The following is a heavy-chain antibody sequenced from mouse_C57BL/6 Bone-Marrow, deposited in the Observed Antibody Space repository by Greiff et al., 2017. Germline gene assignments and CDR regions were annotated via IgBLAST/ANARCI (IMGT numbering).Heavy chain of an antibody. V-gene: IGHV1-47*01. J-gene: IGHJ2*01. CDR3: ARGGNYGGYYFDY. CDR1: GYTFTTYP. Sequence: VQLMESGAELVKPGASVKMSCKASGYTFTTYPIEWMKQNPGKSLEWIGNFHPYNDDTKYNEKFKGKATLTVEKSSSTVYLELSRLTSDDSAVYYCARGGNYGGYYFDYWGQGTTLTVSS. CDR2: FHPYNDDT. D-gene: IGHD2-1*01.